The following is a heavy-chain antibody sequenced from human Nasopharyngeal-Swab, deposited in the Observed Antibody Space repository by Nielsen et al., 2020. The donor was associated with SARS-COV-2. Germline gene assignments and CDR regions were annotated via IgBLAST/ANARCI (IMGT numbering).Heavy chain of an antibody. CDR3: VKEHDSGWPTFDH. J-gene: IGHJ4*02. Sequence: GGSLRLSCAASGFNFGRFSFHWVRHAPGKGLEWVCLMNGAGNRLYADSVKGRFTISRDNKRSSLYLQMNSLRTENTALYYCVKEHDSGWPTFDHWGQGTLVTVSS. V-gene: IGHV3-43*01. D-gene: IGHD6-19*01. CDR2: MNGAGNR. CDR1: GFNFGRFS.